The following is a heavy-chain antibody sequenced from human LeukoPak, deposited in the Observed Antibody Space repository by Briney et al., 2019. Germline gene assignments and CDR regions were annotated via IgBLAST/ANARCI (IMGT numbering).Heavy chain of an antibody. V-gene: IGHV3-11*03. CDR1: GFKFTDYP. J-gene: IGHJ4*02. CDR2: IRTSSEGAN. CDR3: ARRGGGSSGYSLGY. Sequence: GGSLRLSCATSGFKFTDYPMNWVRQAPGKGLEWVSNIRTSSEGANLAFYADSVKGRFTISRDNAKNSLFLQMNSLRAEDTAVYYCARRGGGSSGYSLGYWGQGTLVTVSS. D-gene: IGHD3-22*01.